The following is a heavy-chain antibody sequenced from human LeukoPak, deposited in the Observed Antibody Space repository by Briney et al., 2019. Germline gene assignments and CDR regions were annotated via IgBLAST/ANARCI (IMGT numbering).Heavy chain of an antibody. CDR3: ARGLISGVDY. D-gene: IGHD6-25*01. CDR2: ISNSVST. Sequence: SETLSLTCTVSGGSISSYYWSWIRQPPGKGLEWIGYISNSVSTNYNPSLKSRVAISVDTSRNQFSLKLSSVTAADTAIYYCARGLISGVDYWGQGTLVTVSS. V-gene: IGHV4-59*01. J-gene: IGHJ4*02. CDR1: GGSISSYY.